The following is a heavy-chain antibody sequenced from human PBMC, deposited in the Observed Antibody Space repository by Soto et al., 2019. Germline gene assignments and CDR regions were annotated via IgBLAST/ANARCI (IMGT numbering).Heavy chain of an antibody. CDR3: ARDCGSSAFDY. Sequence: ASVKVSCKASGYTFTSYYMHWVRQAPGQGPEWMGIINPGGGSTTYAQKFQGRVTVTRDTSTSTVYMELNSLRSEDTAVYYCARDCGSSAFDYWGQGALVTGSS. V-gene: IGHV1-46*01. J-gene: IGHJ4*02. CDR2: INPGGGST. CDR1: GYTFTSYY. D-gene: IGHD6-6*01.